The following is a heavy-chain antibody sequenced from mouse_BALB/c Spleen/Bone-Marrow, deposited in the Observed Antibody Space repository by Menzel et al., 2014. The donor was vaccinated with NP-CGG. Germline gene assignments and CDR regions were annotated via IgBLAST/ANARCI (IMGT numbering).Heavy chain of an antibody. D-gene: IGHD1-1*01. J-gene: IGHJ1*01. CDR1: GFNIKDTY. Sequence: EVHLVESGAELVKPGASVKLSCTASGFNIKDTYMHWVKQRPEQGLEWIGRIDPANGNTKYDPKFQGKATITADTSSNTAYLQLSSLTSEDTAVYSCASYYYGTSFDVCGAGTTVNVST. CDR2: IDPANGNT. CDR3: ASYYYGTSFDV. V-gene: IGHV14-3*02.